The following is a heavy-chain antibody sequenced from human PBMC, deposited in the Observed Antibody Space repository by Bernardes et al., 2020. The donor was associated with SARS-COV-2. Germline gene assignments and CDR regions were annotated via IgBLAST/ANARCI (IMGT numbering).Heavy chain of an antibody. V-gene: IGHV4-34*01. CDR2: VNESGST. CDR1: GGSITDYY. CDR3: ARGGSPRWGSTSCYSCDSGYWFHP. Sequence: LSLTCAVSGGSITDYYWSWIRQSPGEGLEWIGEVNESGSTAYNPSLESRVTISVDTSKNLFSLKVTPVTAADTAVYYCARGGSPRWGSTSCYSCDSGYWFHPWGQGTLVTVSS. D-gene: IGHD2-2*01. J-gene: IGHJ5*02.